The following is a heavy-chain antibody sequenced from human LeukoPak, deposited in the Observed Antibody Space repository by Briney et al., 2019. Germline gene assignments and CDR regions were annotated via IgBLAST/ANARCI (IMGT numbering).Heavy chain of an antibody. CDR1: GGSISSYY. CDR2: IYYSGST. Sequence: ASETLSLTCTVSGGSISSYYWSWIRQPPGKGLEWIGYIYYSGSTDYNPSLKSRVTIPVDTSKNQFSLKLSSVTAADTAVYYCARGLTIFGVVIVHDAFDIWGQGTMVTVSS. V-gene: IGHV4-59*01. J-gene: IGHJ3*02. D-gene: IGHD3-3*01. CDR3: ARGLTIFGVVIVHDAFDI.